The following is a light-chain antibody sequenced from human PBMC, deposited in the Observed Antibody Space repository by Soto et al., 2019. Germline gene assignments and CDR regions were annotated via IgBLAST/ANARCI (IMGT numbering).Light chain of an antibody. J-gene: IGLJ1*01. Sequence: QSVLTQPPSASGSPGQSVTISCTGTSSDVGGYNYVSWYQQHPGKAPKLMIYEVSKRPSGVPDRFSGSKSGNTASLTVSGIQPEDEADYHCSSYTFSNTCPIVFVTVTKVNVL. CDR3: SSYTFSNTCPIV. V-gene: IGLV2-8*01. CDR1: SSDVGGYNY. CDR2: EVS.